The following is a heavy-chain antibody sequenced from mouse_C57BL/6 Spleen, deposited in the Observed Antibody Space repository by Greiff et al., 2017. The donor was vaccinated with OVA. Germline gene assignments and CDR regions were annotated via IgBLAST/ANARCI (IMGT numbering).Heavy chain of an antibody. Sequence: QVQLQQPGAELVKPGASVKMSCKASGYTFTSYWITWVKQRPGQGLEWIGDIYPGSGSTNYNEKFKSKATLTVDTSSSTAYMQLSSLTAEDSAVYYGARWDWDEDYYAMDYWGQGTSVTVSS. CDR1: GYTFTSYW. J-gene: IGHJ4*01. V-gene: IGHV1-55*01. D-gene: IGHD4-1*01. CDR3: ARWDWDEDYYAMDY. CDR2: IYPGSGST.